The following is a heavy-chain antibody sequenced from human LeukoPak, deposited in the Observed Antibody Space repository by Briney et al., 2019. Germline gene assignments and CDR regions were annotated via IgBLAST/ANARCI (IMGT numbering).Heavy chain of an antibody. CDR3: AKYADYYDSSGYYNY. V-gene: IGHV3-23*01. Sequence: GGSLRLSCAASGFTFSSYWMSWVRQAPGKGLEWVSAISGSGGSTYYADSVKGRFTISRDNSKNTLYLQMNSLRAEDTAVYYCAKYADYYDSSGYYNYWGQGTLVTVSS. J-gene: IGHJ4*02. CDR1: GFTFSSYW. CDR2: ISGSGGST. D-gene: IGHD3-22*01.